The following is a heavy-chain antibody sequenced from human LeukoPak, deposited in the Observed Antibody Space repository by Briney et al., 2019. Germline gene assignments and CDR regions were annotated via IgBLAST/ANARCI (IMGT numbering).Heavy chain of an antibody. Sequence: GGSLRLSCAASGFTFSSHWMHWVRQAPGKGLVWVSRITNDGSGATYADSVKGRFTISRDNGKNTLYLQMNSLRPEDTAEYYCARLRPLNWFDPWGQGTLVTVSS. D-gene: IGHD3-10*01. V-gene: IGHV3-74*01. CDR2: ITNDGSGA. CDR3: ARLRPLNWFDP. CDR1: GFTFSSHW. J-gene: IGHJ5*02.